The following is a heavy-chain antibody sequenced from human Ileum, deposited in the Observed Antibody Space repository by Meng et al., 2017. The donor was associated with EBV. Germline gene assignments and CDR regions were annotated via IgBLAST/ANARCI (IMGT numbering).Heavy chain of an antibody. CDR2: IYHSGST. D-gene: IGHD4-17*01. J-gene: IGHJ4*02. Sequence: QVPLPEAGPGRVKPSGTLSLTCAVSGDSISSNNWWSWVRQPPGKGLEWIGEIYHSGSTNYNPSFKSRVTMSVDKSKNQISLNLSSVTAADTAVYYCASGRDYAWHSWGRGTLVTVSS. V-gene: IGHV4-4*02. CDR1: GDSISSNNW. CDR3: ASGRDYAWHS.